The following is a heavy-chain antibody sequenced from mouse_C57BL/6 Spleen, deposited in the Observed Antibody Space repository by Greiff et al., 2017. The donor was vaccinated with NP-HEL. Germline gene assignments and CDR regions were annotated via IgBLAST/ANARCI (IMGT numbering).Heavy chain of an antibody. J-gene: IGHJ4*01. CDR3: ARAGSICYEYDGCAMDY. Sequence: QVQLQQPGAELVKPGASVKLSCKASGYTFTSYWMHWVKQRPGRGLEWIGRIDPNSGGTKYNETFKSKATLTVDKPSSTACMPLSSLTSQDTAVYYDARAGSICYEYDGCAMDYWGQGTSVTVSS. V-gene: IGHV1-72*01. D-gene: IGHD2-4*01. CDR2: IDPNSGGT. CDR1: GYTFTSYW.